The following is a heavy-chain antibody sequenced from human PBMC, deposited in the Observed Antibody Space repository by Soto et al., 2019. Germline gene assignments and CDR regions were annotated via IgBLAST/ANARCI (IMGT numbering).Heavy chain of an antibody. CDR2: INACNGNT. CDR3: AGSIVVVTALDY. V-gene: IGHV1-3*05. J-gene: IGHJ4*02. Sequence: QVQLVQSGAEEKKPGASVQVSCKASGYTFTSYAMHWVRQAPGQRLEWMGWINACNGNTKYSQKFQGRVTITRETSASTAYMELSSLSSEDTAVYWCAGSIVVVTALDYWGQGTLVTVSS. CDR1: GYTFTSYA. D-gene: IGHD2-21*02.